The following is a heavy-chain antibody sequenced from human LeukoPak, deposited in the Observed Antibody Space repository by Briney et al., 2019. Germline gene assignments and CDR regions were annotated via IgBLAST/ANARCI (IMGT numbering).Heavy chain of an antibody. V-gene: IGHV3-23*01. J-gene: IGHJ4*02. D-gene: IGHD3-10*01. CDR1: GFTFSIYA. Sequence: GGSLRLSCAASGFTFSIYAMSWVRQAPGKGLEWVSAISGSGGSTYYADSVKGRFTISRDNSKNTLYLQMNSLRAEDTAVYYCAKDPQGFGELLFFDYWGQGTLVTVSS. CDR2: ISGSGGST. CDR3: AKDPQGFGELLFFDY.